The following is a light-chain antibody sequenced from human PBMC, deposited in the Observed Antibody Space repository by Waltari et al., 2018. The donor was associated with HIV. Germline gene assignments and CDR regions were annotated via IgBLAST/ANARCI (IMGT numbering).Light chain of an antibody. CDR1: QTIATY. CDR3: QQSYSTLWT. Sequence: DIQMTQSPSSLSASVGDTVTITCRASQTIATYLNWYQQKVGKAPKVLIYGASSLQSGVPSRFSGSGSGTDFTLTISGLQPEDSATYYCQQSYSTLWTFGQGTKVEL. CDR2: GAS. V-gene: IGKV1-39*01. J-gene: IGKJ1*01.